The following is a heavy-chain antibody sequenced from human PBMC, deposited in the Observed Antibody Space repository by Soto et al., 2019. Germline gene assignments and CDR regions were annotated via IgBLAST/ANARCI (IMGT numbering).Heavy chain of an antibody. D-gene: IGHD3-3*01. J-gene: IGHJ6*02. CDR1: GYTFTSYY. Sequence: ASVKVSCKASGYTFTSYYMHWVRQAPGQGLEWMGIINPSGGSTSYAQKFQGRVTMTRDTSTSTVYMELSSLRSEDTAVYYCARGLAFGVVYYYYGMDVWGQGTTVTVYS. V-gene: IGHV1-46*01. CDR3: ARGLAFGVVYYYYGMDV. CDR2: INPSGGST.